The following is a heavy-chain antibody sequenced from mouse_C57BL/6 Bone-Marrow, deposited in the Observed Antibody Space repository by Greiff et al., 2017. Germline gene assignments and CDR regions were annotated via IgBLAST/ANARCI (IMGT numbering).Heavy chain of an antibody. CDR3: ARCDDGNWYFDV. V-gene: IGHV1-82*01. J-gene: IGHJ1*03. CDR1: GYAFSSSW. D-gene: IGHD2-3*01. CDR2: IYPGDGDT. Sequence: QVQLQQSGPELVKPGASVKISCKASGYAFSSSWMNWVKQRPGKGLEWIGRIYPGDGDTNYNGKFKGKATLTADKSSSTAYMQLSSLTSEDSAVYFCARCDDGNWYFDVWGTGTTVTVSS.